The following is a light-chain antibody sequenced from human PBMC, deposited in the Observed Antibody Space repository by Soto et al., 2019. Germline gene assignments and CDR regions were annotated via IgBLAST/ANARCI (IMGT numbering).Light chain of an antibody. V-gene: IGKV1-39*01. CDR3: QQSYITPWT. CDR1: QSIGNY. J-gene: IGKJ1*01. CDR2: AAS. Sequence: DIQMTQSPSSLSTSVGDRVSITCRASQSIGNYLNWYQQKPGKVPKLRIYAASRLQSGVPSRFSGSGSGTDFPLTISSLQPEDFATYFCQQSYITPWTFGQGTKVEI.